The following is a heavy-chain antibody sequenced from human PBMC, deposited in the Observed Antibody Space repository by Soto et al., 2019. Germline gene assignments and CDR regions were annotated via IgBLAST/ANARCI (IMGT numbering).Heavy chain of an antibody. CDR3: SIDRPGCTMSGIVIGGVLDF. CDR2: INPKGGGA. CDR1: GYTFNAYY. D-gene: IGHD3-3*01. Sequence: QVQLVQSGAEVKKPGASVKVSCKASGYTFNAYYVHWVRQAPGQGLEWMGLINPKGGGANYAQKFQGKGSLTMATDTATDYRELSRLRPGDQAVYCCSIDRPGCTMSGIVIGGVLDFWGQGTLVTV. J-gene: IGHJ4*02. V-gene: IGHV1-46*02.